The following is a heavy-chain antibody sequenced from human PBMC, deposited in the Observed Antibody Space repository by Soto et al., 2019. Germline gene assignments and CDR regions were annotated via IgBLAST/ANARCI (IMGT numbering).Heavy chain of an antibody. CDR1: GVSISGTSYY. J-gene: IGHJ1*01. Sequence: QLQLQEPGPGLVKPSETLSLTCTVSGVSISGTSYYWGWIRQTPAKGLEWIGTIYYSGETFYNPSLKSRVTISIDTSKNHFSLNLTSVTAADTAIYYCARHGSFWGQGALVTVSS. V-gene: IGHV4-39*01. D-gene: IGHD3-16*02. CDR2: IYYSGET. CDR3: ARHGSF.